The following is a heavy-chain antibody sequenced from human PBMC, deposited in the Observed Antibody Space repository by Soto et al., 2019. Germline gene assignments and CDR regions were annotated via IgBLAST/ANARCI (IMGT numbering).Heavy chain of an antibody. Sequence: GGSLRLSCAASGFTFSSYSMNWVRQAPGKGLEWVSSISSGNSYIYYADSVKGRFTISRDTAKNSLYLQMNSLRAEDTAVYYCARRYGSCFDYWGQGTLVTISS. CDR3: ARRYGSCFDY. CDR1: GFTFSSYS. J-gene: IGHJ4*02. CDR2: ISSGNSYI. V-gene: IGHV3-21*01. D-gene: IGHD5-18*01.